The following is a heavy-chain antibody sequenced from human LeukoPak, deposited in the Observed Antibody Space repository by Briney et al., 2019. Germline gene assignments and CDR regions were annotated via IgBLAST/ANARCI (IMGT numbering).Heavy chain of an antibody. CDR2: IIPIFGTA. V-gene: IGHV1-69*13. CDR1: GGTFSSYA. Sequence: SVKVSCKASGGTFSSYAISWVRQAPGQGLEWMGGIIPIFGTANYAQKFQGRVTITADESTSTAYMGLSSLRSEDTAVYYCARPLSYCSSTSCSMGYWGQGTLVTVSS. J-gene: IGHJ4*02. CDR3: ARPLSYCSSTSCSMGY. D-gene: IGHD2-2*01.